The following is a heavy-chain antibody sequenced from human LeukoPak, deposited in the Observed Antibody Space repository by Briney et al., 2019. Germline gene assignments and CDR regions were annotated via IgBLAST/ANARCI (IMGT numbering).Heavy chain of an antibody. Sequence: SETLSLTCTVSGGSISSYYWSWIRQPPGKGLEWIWYIYYSGSTNYNPSLKSRVTMSVNTSKNQFSLKLSFVTAADTAVYYCARVDYYDSSGSRSYYFDLWGRGTLVTVSS. J-gene: IGHJ2*01. CDR3: ARVDYYDSSGSRSYYFDL. V-gene: IGHV4-59*01. CDR2: IYYSGST. CDR1: GGSISSYY. D-gene: IGHD3-22*01.